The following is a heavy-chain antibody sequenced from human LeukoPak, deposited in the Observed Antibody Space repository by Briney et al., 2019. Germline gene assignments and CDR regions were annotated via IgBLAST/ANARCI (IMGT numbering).Heavy chain of an antibody. CDR3: ARGPGVSSGWYGGYYYYYYMDV. Sequence: GASVKVSCKASGYTFTSYDINWVRQATGQGLEWMGWMNPNSGNTGYAQKFQGRVTITRNTSISTAYMELSSLRSEDTAVYYCARGPGVSSGWYGGYYYYYYMDVWGKGTTVTVSS. J-gene: IGHJ6*03. D-gene: IGHD6-19*01. V-gene: IGHV1-8*03. CDR1: GYTFTSYD. CDR2: MNPNSGNT.